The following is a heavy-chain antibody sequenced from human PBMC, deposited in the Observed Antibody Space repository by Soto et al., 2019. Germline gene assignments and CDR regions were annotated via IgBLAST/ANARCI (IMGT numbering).Heavy chain of an antibody. CDR2: IYYSGST. D-gene: IGHD6-13*01. V-gene: IGHV4-30-4*01. CDR3: ARERPDGSRLDP. J-gene: IGHJ5*02. CDR1: GASISGYY. Sequence: PSVTLSLTCTVSGASISGYYWSWIRQPPGKGLEWIGYIYYSGSTYYNPSLKSRVTISVDTSKNQFSLKLSSVTAADTAVYYCARERPDGSRLDPWGQGTLVTVSS.